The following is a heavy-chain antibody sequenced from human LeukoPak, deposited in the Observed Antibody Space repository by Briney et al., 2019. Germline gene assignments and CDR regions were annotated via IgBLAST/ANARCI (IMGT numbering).Heavy chain of an antibody. CDR3: AKMNGYFEY. CDR1: GLTFSNHG. CDR2: ITGDGTTT. J-gene: IGHJ4*02. D-gene: IGHD1-1*01. Sequence: GGSLRLSCEASGLTFSNHGMSWVRQAPGKGLQWVSAITGDGTTTYYADSVKGRFTISRDNSKNMLYLQMSSLRAEDTAVYYCAKMNGYFEYWGQGALVRVSS. V-gene: IGHV3-23*01.